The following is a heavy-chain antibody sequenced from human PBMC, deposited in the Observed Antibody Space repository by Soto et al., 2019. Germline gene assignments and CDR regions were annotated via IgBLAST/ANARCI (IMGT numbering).Heavy chain of an antibody. CDR3: GRYCTNTKCRGGYYLDL. V-gene: IGHV1-69*01. D-gene: IGHD2-8*01. J-gene: IGHJ5*02. CDR2: IILALGTP. Sequence: QVLLVQSGAEMKQPGSSVSVSCKASGDSFTNYAFTWVRQAPGQGPEWLGGIILALGTPHYSQRFQGRLTITAGESSSTVYMELRSLRLDDTAVYYCGRYCTNTKCRGGYYLDLWGQGTLLTVSS. CDR1: GDSFTNYA.